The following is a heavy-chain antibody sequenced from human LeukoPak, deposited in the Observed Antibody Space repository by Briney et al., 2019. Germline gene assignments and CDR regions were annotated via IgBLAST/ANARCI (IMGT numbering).Heavy chain of an antibody. Sequence: SETLSLTCTVSGGSVSRDSWSWIRQSPGKGLEWIGYIYNTGNSNYNPSLKNRVTISFDKSKSQLSLKLTSVTAADTAVYYCARLGKTRLLHGLFWYFDLWGRGTLVTVSS. CDR2: IYNTGNS. CDR3: ARLGKTRLLHGLFWYFDL. CDR1: GGSVSRDS. V-gene: IGHV4-59*02. J-gene: IGHJ2*01. D-gene: IGHD2-15*01.